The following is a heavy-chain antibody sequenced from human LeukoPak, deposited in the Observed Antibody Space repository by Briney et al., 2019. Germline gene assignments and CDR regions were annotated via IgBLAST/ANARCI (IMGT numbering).Heavy chain of an antibody. CDR3: AREVGSSSWYGVPGGNWFDP. V-gene: IGHV3-48*01. CDR1: GFTFSSYS. Sequence: GGSLRLSCAASGFTFSSYSMNWVRQAPGKGLEWVSYVSSSSSTIYYADSVKGRFTISRDNAKNSLYLQMNSLRAEDTAVYYCAREVGSSSWYGVPGGNWFDPWGQGTLVTVSS. CDR2: VSSSSSTI. D-gene: IGHD6-13*01. J-gene: IGHJ5*02.